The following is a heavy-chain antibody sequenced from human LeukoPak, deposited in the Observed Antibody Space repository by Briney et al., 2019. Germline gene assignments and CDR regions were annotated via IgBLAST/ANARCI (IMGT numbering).Heavy chain of an antibody. CDR2: IYYSGST. V-gene: IGHV4-31*03. CDR3: ARDAPRYSSSAYYYMAV. D-gene: IGHD6-6*01. Sequence: SETLSLTCTVSGGSISSGGYYWSWIRQHPGKGLEWIGYIYYSGSTYYSPSLKSRVTISVDTSKNQFSLKLSSVTAADTAVYYCARDAPRYSSSAYYYMAVWGKGTTVTVSS. CDR1: GGSISSGGYY. J-gene: IGHJ6*03.